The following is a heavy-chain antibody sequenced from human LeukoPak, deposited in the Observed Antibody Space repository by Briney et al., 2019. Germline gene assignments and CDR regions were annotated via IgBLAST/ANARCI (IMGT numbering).Heavy chain of an antibody. CDR3: ASRSSIWSGYQDTLYYFDS. CDR2: IYYSGST. V-gene: IGHV4-59*01. D-gene: IGHD3-3*01. Sequence: SETLSLTCTVSGGSISSYYWSWIRQPPGKGLEWIGHIYYSGSTNYNPSLKSRVTISVDTSTTQISLKLSSVTAADTAVYYCASRSSIWSGYQDTLYYFDSWGQGTLVTVSS. CDR1: GGSISSYY. J-gene: IGHJ4*02.